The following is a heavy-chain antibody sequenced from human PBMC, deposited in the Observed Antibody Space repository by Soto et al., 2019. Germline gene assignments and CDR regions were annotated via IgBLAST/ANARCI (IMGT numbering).Heavy chain of an antibody. J-gene: IGHJ4*02. V-gene: IGHV1-69*02. CDR2: IIPILGIA. Sequence: QVQLVQSGAEVQKPGSSVKVSCKASGGTFSSYTISWVRQAPGQGLEWMGRIIPILGIANYAQKFQGRVTITADKSTSTAYMELSSLRSEDTAVYYCARGGWLRFLEWLSYWGQGTLVTVSS. D-gene: IGHD3-3*01. CDR1: GGTFSSYT. CDR3: ARGGWLRFLEWLSY.